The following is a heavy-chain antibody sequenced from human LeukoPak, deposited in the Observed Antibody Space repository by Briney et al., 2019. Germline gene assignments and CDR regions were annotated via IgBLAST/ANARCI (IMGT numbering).Heavy chain of an antibody. CDR2: ISFYNGNT. V-gene: IGHV1-18*01. J-gene: IGHJ6*03. Sequence: ASVKVSCKASGYTFTSYGISWVRQAPGQGLEWMGWISFYNGNTNSAQKLQGRVTMTTDTYTSTAYMELRSLRSDDTAVYCCARGGVKQRELLDYYYMDVSGKGTTVTASS. D-gene: IGHD1-26*01. CDR1: GYTFTSYG. CDR3: ARGGVKQRELLDYYYMDV.